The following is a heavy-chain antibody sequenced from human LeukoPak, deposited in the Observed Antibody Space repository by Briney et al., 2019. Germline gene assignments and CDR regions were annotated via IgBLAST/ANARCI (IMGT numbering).Heavy chain of an antibody. D-gene: IGHD1-26*01. Sequence: PGGSLRLSCAASGFTVSSNYMSWVRQAPGKGLEWVSVIYSGGSTYYADSVKGRFTISRDNSKNTLYLQMNSLRAEDTAVYYCASSPKVGAAPDWFDPWGQGTLATVSS. V-gene: IGHV3-53*01. CDR3: ASSPKVGAAPDWFDP. CDR2: IYSGGST. CDR1: GFTVSSNY. J-gene: IGHJ5*02.